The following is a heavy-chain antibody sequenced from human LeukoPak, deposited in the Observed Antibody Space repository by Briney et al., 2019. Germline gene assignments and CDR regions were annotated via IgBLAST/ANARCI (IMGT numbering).Heavy chain of an antibody. Sequence: GGSLRLSCAASGFTSSSYEMNWVRQAPGKGVEWVSYISSSGNTIYYADSVKGRFTISRDNAKSSLYLQMSSLRAEDTAVYYCARRSSRSFDYWGRGTLVTVSS. CDR3: ARRSSRSFDY. CDR2: ISSSGNTI. J-gene: IGHJ4*02. CDR1: GFTSSSYE. D-gene: IGHD2/OR15-2a*01. V-gene: IGHV3-48*03.